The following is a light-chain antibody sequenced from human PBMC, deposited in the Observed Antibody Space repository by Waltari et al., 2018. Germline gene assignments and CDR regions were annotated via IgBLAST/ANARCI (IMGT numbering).Light chain of an antibody. CDR3: QHHVRLPAT. CDR2: GAS. V-gene: IGKV3-20*01. Sequence: SCRASQSVSRYLAWYQQKPGQAPRLLIDGASTRAAGIPDRFSGSGSGTDFSLTISRLEAEDFAVYYCQHHVRLPATFGQGTKVEIK. J-gene: IGKJ1*01. CDR1: QSVSRY.